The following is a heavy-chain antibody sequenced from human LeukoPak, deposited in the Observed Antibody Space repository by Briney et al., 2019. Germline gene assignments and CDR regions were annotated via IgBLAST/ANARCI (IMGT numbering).Heavy chain of an antibody. Sequence: GESLKISCKGSGYSFTSYWIGWVRQMPWKGLEWMGIIYPGDSDTRYSPSFQGQVTISADKSISTAYLQWSSLKASDTAMYYCARSAYCGGDCYSQGDASFDYWGQGTLVTVSS. J-gene: IGHJ4*02. CDR1: GYSFTSYW. V-gene: IGHV5-51*01. D-gene: IGHD2-21*02. CDR2: IYPGDSDT. CDR3: ARSAYCGGDCYSQGDASFDY.